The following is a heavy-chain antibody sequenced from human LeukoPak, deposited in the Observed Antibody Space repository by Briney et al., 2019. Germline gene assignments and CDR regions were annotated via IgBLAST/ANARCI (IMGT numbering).Heavy chain of an antibody. Sequence: GGSLRLSCAASGFTFSSYGMHWVRQAPGKGLEWVAVISYDGNNKYYADSVKGRFSISRDNSKNTLYLQMNSLRAEDTAVYYCARDRYDFWSGHNWFDPWGQGTLVTVSS. CDR2: ISYDGNNK. CDR1: GFTFSSYG. J-gene: IGHJ5*02. D-gene: IGHD3-3*01. CDR3: ARDRYDFWSGHNWFDP. V-gene: IGHV3-30*03.